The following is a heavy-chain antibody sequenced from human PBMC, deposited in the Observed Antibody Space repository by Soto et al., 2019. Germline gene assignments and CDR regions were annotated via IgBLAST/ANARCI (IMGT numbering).Heavy chain of an antibody. CDR2: IYYSGST. CDR3: ARGQDAYSSSWYGSRWFDP. CDR1: GGSISSYY. D-gene: IGHD6-13*01. J-gene: IGHJ5*02. V-gene: IGHV4-59*01. Sequence: SETLSLTCTVSGGSISSYYWSWIRQPPGKGLEWIGYIYYSGSTNYNPSLKSRVTISVDTSKNQFSLKLSSVTAADTAVYYCARGQDAYSSSWYGSRWFDPWGQGTLVTVSS.